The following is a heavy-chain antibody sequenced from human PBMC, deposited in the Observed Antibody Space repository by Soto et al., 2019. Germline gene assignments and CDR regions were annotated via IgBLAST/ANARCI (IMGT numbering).Heavy chain of an antibody. CDR3: ARGYRQSGYSSSWVFDY. Sequence: QVQLRESGPGLVKPSQTLSLTSTVSGGSINSGGYYWNWIRQHPGKGLEWIGYMYYSGSTYYNPSRSRRITISADTSENHFSLKLSSGTAADTAVYFCARGYRQSGYSSSWVFDYWGQGTLVNVSS. CDR1: GGSINSGGYY. J-gene: IGHJ4*02. D-gene: IGHD6-13*01. V-gene: IGHV4-31*03. CDR2: MYYSGST.